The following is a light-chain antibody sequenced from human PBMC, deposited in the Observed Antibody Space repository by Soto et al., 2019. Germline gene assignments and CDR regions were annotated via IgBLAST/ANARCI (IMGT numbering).Light chain of an antibody. V-gene: IGKV3-11*01. CDR2: GAS. Sequence: EIVLTQSPGTLSLSPGERATLSCRPSQTVSRNYLAWYQQKPGQAPRLLIYGASIRATGIPARFSGSGSGTDFTLTISSLEPEDFAVYYCQQRSKWPPITFGQGTRLEI. CDR1: QTVSRNY. J-gene: IGKJ5*01. CDR3: QQRSKWPPIT.